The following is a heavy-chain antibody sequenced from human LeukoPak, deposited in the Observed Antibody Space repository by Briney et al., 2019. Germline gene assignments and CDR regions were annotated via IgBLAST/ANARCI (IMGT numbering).Heavy chain of an antibody. D-gene: IGHD6-13*01. V-gene: IGHV3-23*01. J-gene: IGHJ4*02. CDR3: AKRGSSWSCFDY. Sequence: PGGSLRLSCAASGFTFSDYAMTWVRQAPGKGLQWVSLISDSGGSTYYADSVKGRFTVSRDNSKATLYLQMNSLRADDTAVYFCAKRGSSWSCFDYWGQGTLVTVSS. CDR2: ISDSGGST. CDR1: GFTFSDYA.